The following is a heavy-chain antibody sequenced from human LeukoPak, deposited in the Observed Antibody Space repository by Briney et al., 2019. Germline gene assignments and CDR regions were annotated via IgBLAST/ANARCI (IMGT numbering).Heavy chain of an antibody. CDR3: ARDADGGPEGYFDY. J-gene: IGHJ4*02. V-gene: IGHV1-18*01. CDR1: GYTFTSYG. D-gene: IGHD4-23*01. Sequence: ASVKVSCKASGYTFTSYGISWVRQAPGQGLEWMGWISAYNGNTNYAQKLQGRITMTTDTSTSTAYMELRSLRSDDTAVYYCARDADGGPEGYFDYWGQGTLVTVSS. CDR2: ISAYNGNT.